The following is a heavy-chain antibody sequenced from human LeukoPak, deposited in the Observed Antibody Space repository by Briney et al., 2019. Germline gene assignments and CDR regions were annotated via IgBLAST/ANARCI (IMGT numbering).Heavy chain of an antibody. CDR2: ISSSSYI. CDR1: GFTFSSYS. V-gene: IGHV3-21*01. CDR3: AKGRYYDSSGYPNWFDP. D-gene: IGHD3-22*01. Sequence: PGGSLRLSCAASGFTFSSYSMNWVRQAPGKGLEWVSSISSSSYIYYADSVKGRFTISRDNAKNSLYLQMNSLRAEDTAVYYCAKGRYYDSSGYPNWFDPWGQGTLVTVSS. J-gene: IGHJ5*02.